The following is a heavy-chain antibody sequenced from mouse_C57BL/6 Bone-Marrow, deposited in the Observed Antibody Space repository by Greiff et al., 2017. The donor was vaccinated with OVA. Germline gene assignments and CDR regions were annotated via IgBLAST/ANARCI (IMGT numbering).Heavy chain of an antibody. J-gene: IGHJ3*01. CDR1: GYTFTSYW. CDR3: ARGGLRPAWFAY. Sequence: QVQLKQPGAELVKPGASVKLSCKASGYTFTSYWMHWVKQRPGQGLEWIGMIHPNSGSTNYNEKFKSKATLTVDKSSSTAYMQLSSLTSEDSAVYYCARGGLRPAWFAYWGQGTLVTVSA. V-gene: IGHV1-64*01. CDR2: IHPNSGST. D-gene: IGHD1-2*01.